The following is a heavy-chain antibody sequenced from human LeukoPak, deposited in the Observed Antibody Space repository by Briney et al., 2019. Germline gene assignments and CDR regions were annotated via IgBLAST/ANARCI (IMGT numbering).Heavy chain of an antibody. J-gene: IGHJ4*02. CDR2: ISATNGNR. V-gene: IGHV1-18*01. Sequence: GASVKLSFKASGYTFTNYDYGNSWVRQAPGQGHKWVGWISATNGNRKYVQEFQGRVSMTTETSTNTAYMELRSLRSEDTAVYFCERVYGYKIGIYYFDYWGQGTLVTVSS. D-gene: IGHD5-18*01. CDR1: GYTFTNYDYG. CDR3: ERVYGYKIGIYYFDY.